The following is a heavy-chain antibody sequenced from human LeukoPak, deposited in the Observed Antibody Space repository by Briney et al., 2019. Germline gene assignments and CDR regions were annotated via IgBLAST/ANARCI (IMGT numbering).Heavy chain of an antibody. D-gene: IGHD6-19*01. CDR1: GFTYSRYW. CDR3: ARGSGWYDY. V-gene: IGHV3-7*03. CDR2: IKQDGSQK. Sequence: GGSLRLSCVVSGFTYSRYWMTWFRQAPGKGLEWVANIKQDGSQKNYVDSVKGRFTISRDNSKNTVYLQMNNLRAEDTAVYYCARGSGWYDYWGQGTLVTVSS. J-gene: IGHJ4*02.